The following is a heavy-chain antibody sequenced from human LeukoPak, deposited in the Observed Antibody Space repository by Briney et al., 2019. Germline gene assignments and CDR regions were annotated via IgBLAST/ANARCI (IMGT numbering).Heavy chain of an antibody. J-gene: IGHJ3*02. CDR3: ASGNWNDRAFDI. V-gene: IGHV3-7*01. CDR2: IKQDGSEK. Sequence: GGSLRLSCAASGFTFSNYWMSWVRQAPGKGLEWVANIKQDGSEKYYVDSVKGRFTISRDNAKNSLYLQMNSLRAEDTAVYYCASGNWNDRAFDIWGQGTMVAVSS. D-gene: IGHD1-20*01. CDR1: GFTFSNYW.